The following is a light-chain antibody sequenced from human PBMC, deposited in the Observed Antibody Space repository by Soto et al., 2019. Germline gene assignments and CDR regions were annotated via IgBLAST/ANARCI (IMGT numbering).Light chain of an antibody. CDR1: SSDIGDYKY. V-gene: IGLV2-14*03. CDR2: DVS. CDR3: SSYTSSSFVI. J-gene: IGLJ2*01. Sequence: QSALTQPASVSGSPGQSITISCTGTSSDIGDYKYVSWYKQHPGKAPKLMIYDVSNRSSGVSNRFSGSKSGNTASLTISGLQAEDEADYYCSSYTSSSFVIFGGGTKVTVL.